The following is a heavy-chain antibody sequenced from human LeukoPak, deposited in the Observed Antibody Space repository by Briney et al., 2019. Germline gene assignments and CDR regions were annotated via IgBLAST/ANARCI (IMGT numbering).Heavy chain of an antibody. J-gene: IGHJ4*02. CDR3: AKEVDY. CDR1: GFTFSSYG. CDR2: ISYDGSNK. Sequence: GGSLRLSCAASGFTFSSYGMHWVSQAPGKGLEWVAVISYDGSNKYYADSVKGRFTISRDNSKNTLYLQMNSLRAEDTAVYYCAKEVDYWGQGTLVTVSS. V-gene: IGHV3-30*18.